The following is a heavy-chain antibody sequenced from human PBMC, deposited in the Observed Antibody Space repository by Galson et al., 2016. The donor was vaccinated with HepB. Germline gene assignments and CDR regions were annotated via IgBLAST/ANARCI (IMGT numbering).Heavy chain of an antibody. Sequence: SVKVSCKASGYTFSRYGISWVRQAPGQGLEWMGGIIPKFGTAQYPQKFQGRVTITAGEATTTAYMDLSSLTSEDSAIYYCARDKEDYVDGGGYNYFDPWGQGTLVTVSS. J-gene: IGHJ5*02. D-gene: IGHD4-17*01. CDR3: ARDKEDYVDGGGYNYFDP. CDR2: IIPKFGTA. CDR1: GYTFSRYG. V-gene: IGHV1-69*13.